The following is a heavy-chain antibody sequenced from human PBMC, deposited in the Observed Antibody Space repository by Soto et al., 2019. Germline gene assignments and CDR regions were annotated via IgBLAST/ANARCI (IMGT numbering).Heavy chain of an antibody. J-gene: IGHJ4*02. Sequence: GASVKVSCKASGYTFTSYAMHWVRQAPGQRLEWMGWINAGNGNTKYSQKFQGRVTITRDTSASTAYMELSSLRSEDTAVYYCAREGYYDSSGYPGNFDYWGQGTLVTVSS. CDR2: INAGNGNT. CDR3: AREGYYDSSGYPGNFDY. CDR1: GYTFTSYA. D-gene: IGHD3-22*01. V-gene: IGHV1-3*01.